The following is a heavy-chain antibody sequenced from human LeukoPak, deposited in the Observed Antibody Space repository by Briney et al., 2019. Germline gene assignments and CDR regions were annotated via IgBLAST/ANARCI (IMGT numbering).Heavy chain of an antibody. D-gene: IGHD1-26*01. J-gene: IGHJ3*02. CDR1: GYTFTGYY. V-gene: IGHV1-2*02. CDR3: ARDSGSHFHDAFDT. CDR2: INPDSGGT. Sequence: ASVKVSCKASGYTFTGYYMYWVRQAPGQGLEWMGWINPDSGGTKYAQKFQGRVTVTWDTSISTAHMELSRLRSDDTAVYYCARDSGSHFHDAFDTWGQGTMVTVSS.